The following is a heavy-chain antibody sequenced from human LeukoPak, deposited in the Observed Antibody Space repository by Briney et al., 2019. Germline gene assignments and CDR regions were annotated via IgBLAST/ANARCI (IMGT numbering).Heavy chain of an antibody. D-gene: IGHD7-27*01. Sequence: GGSLRLSCAASGFTFRSYSMNLVRQAPGKGLEWVSSISSSSSYIYYADSVKGRFTISRDNAKNSLYLQMNSLRAEDTAVYYCARDRLPLGFDYWGQGTLVTVSS. CDR2: ISSSSSYI. CDR1: GFTFRSYS. V-gene: IGHV3-21*01. CDR3: ARDRLPLGFDY. J-gene: IGHJ4*02.